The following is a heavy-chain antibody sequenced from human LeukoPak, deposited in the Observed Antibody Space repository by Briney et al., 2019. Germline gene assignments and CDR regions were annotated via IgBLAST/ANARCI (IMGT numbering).Heavy chain of an antibody. CDR2: IWYDGSNK. V-gene: IGHV3-33*01. Sequence: GRSLRLSCAASGFTFSSYGMHWVRQAPGKGLEWVAVIWYDGSNKYYADSVKGRFTISRDNSKNTLYLQMNSLRAEDTAVYYCARHTNYYDSSGYFVYWGQGTLVTVSS. J-gene: IGHJ4*02. CDR3: ARHTNYYDSSGYFVY. CDR1: GFTFSSYG. D-gene: IGHD3-22*01.